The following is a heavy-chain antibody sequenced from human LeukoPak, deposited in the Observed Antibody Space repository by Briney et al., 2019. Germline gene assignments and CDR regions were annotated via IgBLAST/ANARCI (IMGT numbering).Heavy chain of an antibody. CDR2: ISSSSSYI. V-gene: IGHV3-21*01. CDR3: ARVYCGGDCREYYYYYYMDV. J-gene: IGHJ6*03. CDR1: GFTFSSYS. D-gene: IGHD2-21*02. Sequence: GGSLRLSCAASGFTFSSYSMNWVRQAPGKGLEWVSSISSSSSYIYYADSVKGRFTISRDNAKNSLYLQMNSLRAEDTAVYYCARVYCGGDCREYYYYYYMDVWGKGTTVTVSS.